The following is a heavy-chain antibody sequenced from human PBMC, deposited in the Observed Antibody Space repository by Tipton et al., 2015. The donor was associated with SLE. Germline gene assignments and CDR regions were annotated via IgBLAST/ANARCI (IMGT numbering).Heavy chain of an antibody. CDR1: GGSISSYY. V-gene: IGHV4-59*08. CDR3: ARHGVWLDP. J-gene: IGHJ5*02. Sequence: TLSLTCTVSGGSISSYYWSWIRQPPGKGLEWIGYIYYSGSTNYNPSLKSRVTISVDTSKNQFSLKLSSVTAADTAVYYCARHGVWLDPWGQGTLVTVSS. D-gene: IGHD3-16*01. CDR2: IYYSGST.